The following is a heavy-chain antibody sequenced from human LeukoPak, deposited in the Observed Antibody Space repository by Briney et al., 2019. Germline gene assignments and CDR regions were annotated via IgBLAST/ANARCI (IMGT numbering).Heavy chain of an antibody. CDR3: ASGWFDP. CDR2: TYINGPT. J-gene: IGHJ5*02. V-gene: IGHV3-66*01. Sequence: GGSLRLSCAASGFTISSSYMTWVRQAPGKGLEWVSVTYINGPTYYADSVKGRFTISRDNSKNTLFLQMNSLRAEDTAVYYCASGWFDPWGQGTLVTVSS. CDR1: GFTISSSY.